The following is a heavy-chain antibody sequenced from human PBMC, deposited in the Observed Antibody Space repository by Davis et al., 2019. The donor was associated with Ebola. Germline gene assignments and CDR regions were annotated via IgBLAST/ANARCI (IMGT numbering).Heavy chain of an antibody. J-gene: IGHJ6*04. CDR2: IKSKTDGGTT. D-gene: IGHD2-15*01. CDR3: TTDLGEEAATNDYYYGMDV. CDR1: GFTFSNAW. Sequence: GESLKISCAASGFTFSNAWMSWVRQAPGKGLEWVGRIKSKTDGGTTDYAAPVKGRFTISRDDSKNTLYLQMNSLKTEDPAVYYCTTDLGEEAATNDYYYGMDVWGKGTTVTVSS. V-gene: IGHV3-15*01.